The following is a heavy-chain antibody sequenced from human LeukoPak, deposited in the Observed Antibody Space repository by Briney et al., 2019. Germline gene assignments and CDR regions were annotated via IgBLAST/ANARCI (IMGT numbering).Heavy chain of an antibody. CDR3: AREGSNYGCFDY. CDR1: GFTFSSYA. J-gene: IGHJ4*02. CDR2: ISYDGSNK. Sequence: GRSLRLSCAASGFTFSSYAMHWVRQAPGKGLEWEAVISYDGSNKYYADSVKGRFTISRDNSKNTLYLQMNSLRAEDTAVYYCAREGSNYGCFDYWGQGTLVTVSS. V-gene: IGHV3-30-3*01. D-gene: IGHD4-17*01.